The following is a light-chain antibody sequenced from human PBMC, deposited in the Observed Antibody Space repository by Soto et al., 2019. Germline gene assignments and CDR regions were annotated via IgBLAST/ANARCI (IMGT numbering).Light chain of an antibody. CDR3: AAWDDSLSGFNV. V-gene: IGLV1-47*01. CDR2: RDD. J-gene: IGLJ1*01. Sequence: QSVQSHPPSASWTPGQRVTISCSGSTSNIGTNYVYWYQQLPGTAPKLLIYRDDQRPSGVPDRFSGSKSGTSASLAISGLRSEDEADYFCAAWDDSLSGFNVFGTGTKVTVL. CDR1: TSNIGTNY.